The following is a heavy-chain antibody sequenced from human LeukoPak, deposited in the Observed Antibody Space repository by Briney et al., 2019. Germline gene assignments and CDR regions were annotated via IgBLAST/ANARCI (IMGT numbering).Heavy chain of an antibody. CDR1: GDSISSGHYY. J-gene: IGHJ4*02. CDR3: ARAVFSGTVIVVATSYFDC. D-gene: IGHD2-21*02. Sequence: SETLSLTCTVSGDSISSGHYYWSWIRQHPGKGLEWVGYIYHDGNTDYNPSLKSRVTISVDKSKNQFSLTLSSVTAADTAVYYCARAVFSGTVIVVATSYFDCWGQGTLVTVSS. CDR2: IYHDGNT. V-gene: IGHV4-31*03.